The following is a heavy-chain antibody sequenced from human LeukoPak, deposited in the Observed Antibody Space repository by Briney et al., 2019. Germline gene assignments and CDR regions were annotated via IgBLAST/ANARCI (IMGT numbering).Heavy chain of an antibody. CDR2: ISYDEINK. Sequence: GGSLRLSCAASGFTFSSYGMHWVRQAPGKGLEWVALISYDEINKYYADSVKGRFTISRDISKNTLYLQMNSLRAEDTDVYYCAREEYYYDSRSLDYWGQGTLVTVSS. D-gene: IGHD3-22*01. CDR3: AREEYYYDSRSLDY. J-gene: IGHJ4*02. V-gene: IGHV3-30*03. CDR1: GFTFSSYG.